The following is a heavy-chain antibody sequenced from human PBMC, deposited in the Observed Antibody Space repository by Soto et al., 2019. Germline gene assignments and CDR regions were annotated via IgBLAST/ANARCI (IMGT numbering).Heavy chain of an antibody. Sequence: GGSLRLSCAASGFTFSSYAMHWVRQAPGKGLEWVAVISYDGSNKYYADSVKGRFTISRDNSKNTLYLQMNSLRAEDTAVYYCARDTYPPGPHMNPNVPVRLEPVRGWYFDYWGQGTLVTVSS. CDR3: ARDTYPPGPHMNPNVPVRLEPVRGWYFDY. CDR2: ISYDGSNK. D-gene: IGHD6-19*01. V-gene: IGHV3-30-3*01. J-gene: IGHJ4*02. CDR1: GFTFSSYA.